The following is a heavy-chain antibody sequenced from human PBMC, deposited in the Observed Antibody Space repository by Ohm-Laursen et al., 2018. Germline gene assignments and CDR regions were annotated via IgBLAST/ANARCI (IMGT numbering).Heavy chain of an antibody. D-gene: IGHD3-16*01. CDR2: IYSGGST. CDR3: ARDVPGIVASRGGG. V-gene: IGHV3-53*01. Sequence: SLRLSCTASGFTFDDYAMHWVRQAPGKGLEWVSVIYSGGSTYYADSVKGRFTISRDNSKNTLYLQMNSLRVEDTAMYFCARDVPGIVASRGGGWGQGTLVTVSS. J-gene: IGHJ4*02. CDR1: GFTFDDYA.